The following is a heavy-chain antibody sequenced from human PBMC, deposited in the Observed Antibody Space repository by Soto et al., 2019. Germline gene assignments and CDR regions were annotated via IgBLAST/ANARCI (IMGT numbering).Heavy chain of an antibody. CDR3: AREAAMALNWFDP. V-gene: IGHV4-34*01. CDR1: GGSFSGYY. CDR2: INHSGST. Sequence: PSETLSLTCAVYGGSFSGYYWSWIRQPPGKGLEWIGEINHSGSTNYNPSLKSRVTISVDTSKNQFSLKLSSVTAADTAVYYCAREAAMALNWFDPWGQGTLVTVSS. D-gene: IGHD5-18*01. J-gene: IGHJ5*02.